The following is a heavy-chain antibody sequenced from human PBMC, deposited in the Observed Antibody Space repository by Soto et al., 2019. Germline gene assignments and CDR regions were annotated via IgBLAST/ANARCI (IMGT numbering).Heavy chain of an antibody. J-gene: IGHJ4*02. Sequence: EVQLVESGGGLVQPGGSLRLSCAASGFTFSTFWMHWVRQGPGKGLVWVSRINGDGSSTSDADSVKGRFTISRDNAKNTLYLQMNSLRGEDTAAYYCARDSDSYCYSKADYWGQGTLVSVSS. V-gene: IGHV3-74*01. CDR3: ARDSDSYCYSKADY. CDR1: GFTFSTFW. CDR2: INGDGSST. D-gene: IGHD2-15*01.